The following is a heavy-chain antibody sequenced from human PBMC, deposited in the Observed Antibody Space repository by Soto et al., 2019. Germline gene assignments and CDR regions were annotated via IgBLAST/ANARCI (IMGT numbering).Heavy chain of an antibody. Sequence: QVQLVQPGTEEKKPGASVKVSCKASGYTFTSYAMHWVRQAPGQRLEWMGWINAGNGNTKYSQKFQGRVTITRDTSASTAYMELSSLRSEDAAVYSCARAVAVPADFDYWGQGTLVTVSS. CDR1: GYTFTSYA. J-gene: IGHJ4*02. CDR3: ARAVAVPADFDY. D-gene: IGHD6-19*01. CDR2: INAGNGNT. V-gene: IGHV1-3*05.